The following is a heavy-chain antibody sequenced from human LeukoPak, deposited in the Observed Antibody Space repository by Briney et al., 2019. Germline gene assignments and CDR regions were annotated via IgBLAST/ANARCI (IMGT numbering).Heavy chain of an antibody. V-gene: IGHV1-69*04. J-gene: IGHJ4*02. D-gene: IGHD3-22*01. CDR1: GGTFSSYA. CDR2: IIPILGIA. CDR3: ARSQDYYDSSGYYCLDY. Sequence: ASVKVSCKASGGTFSSYAISWVRQAPGQGLEWMGRIIPILGIANYAQKFQGRVTITADKSTSTAYMELSSLRSEDTAVYYCARSQDYYDSSGYYCLDYWGQGTLVTVPS.